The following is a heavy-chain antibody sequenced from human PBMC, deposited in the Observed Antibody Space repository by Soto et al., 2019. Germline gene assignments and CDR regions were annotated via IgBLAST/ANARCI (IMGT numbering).Heavy chain of an antibody. CDR2: ITFRGDNT. CDR1: GFTFSSYA. D-gene: IGHD3-16*01. V-gene: IGHV3-23*01. J-gene: IGHJ4*02. Sequence: EVQLLESGGGLVPPGGSLRLSCAASGFTFSSYAMSWVRQAPGEGLEWLAGITFRGDNTYYADSVKGRFTLSRDNSRNRLDLQMNSLKVEDTAVYYCAKLGTMGVFDNWGQGTLLTVSS. CDR3: AKLGTMGVFDN.